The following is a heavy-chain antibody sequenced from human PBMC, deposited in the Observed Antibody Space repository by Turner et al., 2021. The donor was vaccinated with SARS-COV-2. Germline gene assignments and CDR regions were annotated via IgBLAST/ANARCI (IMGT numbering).Heavy chain of an antibody. CDR1: GGSFSGNY. J-gene: IGHJ4*02. CDR3: SRGDDSRKSGLL. Sequence: QVHLQQWGAGLLKPSETLSLTCAVYGGSFSGNYWTWIRQPPGKGLEWIGEIHPSGSTYYNPSLKSRVTISQDTSKSQFSLNLSSVTAADTAVYHCSRGDDSRKSGLLWGQGTLVTVSS. D-gene: IGHD2-21*02. V-gene: IGHV4-34*01. CDR2: IHPSGST.